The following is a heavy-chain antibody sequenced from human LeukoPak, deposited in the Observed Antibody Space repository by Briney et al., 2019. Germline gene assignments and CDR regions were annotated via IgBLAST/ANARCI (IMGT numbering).Heavy chain of an antibody. J-gene: IGHJ4*02. V-gene: IGHV4-4*02. D-gene: IGHD2-2*01. CDR1: GGSISSGNW. CDR2: IYHGGST. Sequence: SETLSLTCAVSGGSISSGNWWSWVRQPPGKGLEWIGEIYHGGSTSYNPSLMSRVTISVDKSKNQFSLRLSSVTAADTAVYYCARVGYQLLYFDYWGQGTLVTVSP. CDR3: ARVGYQLLYFDY.